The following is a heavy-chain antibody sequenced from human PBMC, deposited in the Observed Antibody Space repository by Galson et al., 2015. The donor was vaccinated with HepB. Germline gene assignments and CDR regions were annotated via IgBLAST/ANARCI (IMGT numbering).Heavy chain of an antibody. J-gene: IGHJ6*02. Sequence: SLRLSCAASGFTFSSYVMHWVRQAPGKGLVWVSRINSDGSSTSYADSVKGRFTISRDNAKNTLFLQMNSLRAEDTAVYYCHTTTVTTGYYAMDVWGQGTTVTASS. CDR3: HTTTVTTGYYAMDV. V-gene: IGHV3-74*01. D-gene: IGHD4-17*01. CDR1: GFTFSSYV. CDR2: INSDGSST.